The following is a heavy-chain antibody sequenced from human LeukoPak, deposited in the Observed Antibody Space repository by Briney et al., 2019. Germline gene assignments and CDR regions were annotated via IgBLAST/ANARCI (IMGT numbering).Heavy chain of an antibody. Sequence: GGSLRLSCAASGLLFNNYGLVWVRQAPGKGLEWVSAISNDGGGTTYADFVKGRFSVSRDNTKNTPFLQMNSLRAEDTALYYCAKGSSGYFFDLWGQGTLVTVSS. CDR2: ISNDGGGT. CDR1: GLLFNNYG. J-gene: IGHJ4*02. CDR3: AKGSSGYFFDL. V-gene: IGHV3-23*01. D-gene: IGHD3-22*01.